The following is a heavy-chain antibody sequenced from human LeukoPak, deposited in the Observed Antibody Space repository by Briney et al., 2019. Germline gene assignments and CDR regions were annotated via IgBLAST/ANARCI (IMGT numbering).Heavy chain of an antibody. V-gene: IGHV1-46*01. Sequence: ASVKVSCKASGYTFTSYYMHWVRQAPGQGLEWMGIINPSGGSTSYAQKFQGRVTMTRDTSTSTVYVELSSLRSEDTAVYYCAREGVVTGGGTGFDPWGQGTLVTVSS. CDR1: GYTFTSYY. CDR2: INPSGGST. D-gene: IGHD2-21*02. J-gene: IGHJ5*02. CDR3: AREGVVTGGGTGFDP.